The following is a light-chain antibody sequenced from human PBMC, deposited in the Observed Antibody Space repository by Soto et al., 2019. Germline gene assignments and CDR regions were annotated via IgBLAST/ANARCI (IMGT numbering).Light chain of an antibody. V-gene: IGKV1-6*01. CDR1: QGIRND. J-gene: IGKJ4*01. Sequence: AIQMTQSPSSLSASVGDRVTITCRASQGIRNDLGWYQQKPGKAPKLLIYAASILQSGVPSRFSGSGSGTDFTLTIGSLQPEDFATYYCLQDYDYPLTFGGETKVEIK. CDR2: AAS. CDR3: LQDYDYPLT.